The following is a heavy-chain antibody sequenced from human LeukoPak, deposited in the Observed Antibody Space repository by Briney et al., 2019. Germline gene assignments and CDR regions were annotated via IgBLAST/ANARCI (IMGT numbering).Heavy chain of an antibody. CDR3: ARDSYGGKMRGSY. V-gene: IGHV3-53*01. J-gene: IGHJ4*02. CDR1: GFTVSSNY. D-gene: IGHD4-23*01. Sequence: GGSLRLSCAASGFTVSSNYMSWVRQAPGKGLEWVSAIYSGGSTYYADSVKGRFTISRDNSKNTLYLQMNSLRAEDTAVYYCARDSYGGKMRGSYWGQGTLVTVSS. CDR2: IYSGGST.